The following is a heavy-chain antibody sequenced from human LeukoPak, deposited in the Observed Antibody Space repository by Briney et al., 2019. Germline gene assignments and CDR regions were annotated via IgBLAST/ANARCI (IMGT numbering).Heavy chain of an antibody. CDR2: IKYDGNEE. Sequence: SWMRQAPGKGLEWVANIKYDGNEEYYVDSVKGRFTISRDNAKNSLYLQLNSLRVEDTAVYYCKSGGAAPGSFDYWGQGTLVTVSP. J-gene: IGHJ4*02. CDR3: KSGGAAPGSFDY. V-gene: IGHV3-7*01. D-gene: IGHD1-1*01.